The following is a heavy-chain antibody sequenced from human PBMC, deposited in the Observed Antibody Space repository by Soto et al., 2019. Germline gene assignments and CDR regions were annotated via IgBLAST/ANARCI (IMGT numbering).Heavy chain of an antibody. CDR2: IYYSGST. CDR3: ARPRMDYDSWSGYGHAFDI. CDR1: GGSISSGGYY. D-gene: IGHD3-3*01. V-gene: IGHV4-31*03. Sequence: TSETLSLTCTVSGGSISSGGYYWSWIRQHPGKGLEWIGYIYYSGSTYYNPSLKSRVTISVDTSKNQFSLKLSSVTAADTAVYYCARPRMDYDSWSGYGHAFDIWGQGTMVTVSS. J-gene: IGHJ3*02.